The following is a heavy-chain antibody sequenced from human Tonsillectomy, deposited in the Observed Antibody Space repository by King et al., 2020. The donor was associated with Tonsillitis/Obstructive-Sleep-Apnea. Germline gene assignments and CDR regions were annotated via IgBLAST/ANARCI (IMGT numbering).Heavy chain of an antibody. Sequence: QLQESGPGLVKPSETLSLTCTVSGGPISSSTFYWGWIRQPPGKGLEWIGSIYYDGSTYYNPSLKSRVTISVDTSKNQLSLKLSSVTAADTAVYYCAREGEYSSTNYFDYWGQGTLVTVSS. CDR3: AREGEYSSTNYFDY. D-gene: IGHD6-6*01. CDR1: GGPISSSTFY. J-gene: IGHJ4*02. V-gene: IGHV4-39*02. CDR2: IYYDGST.